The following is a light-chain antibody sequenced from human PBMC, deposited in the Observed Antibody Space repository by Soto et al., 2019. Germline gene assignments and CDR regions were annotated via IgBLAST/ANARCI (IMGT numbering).Light chain of an antibody. J-gene: IGKJ1*01. Sequence: IQVSRSPSSRCASGGDRFTISCLSSQSITGWLAWFQQKPGKAPKLLISKASKLESGVPSRFSGSASGTDFTLTISGLQPDDFATYYCQQYNPYSPWTFGQGTKVDI. CDR3: QQYNPYSPWT. V-gene: IGKV1-5*03. CDR1: QSITGW. CDR2: KAS.